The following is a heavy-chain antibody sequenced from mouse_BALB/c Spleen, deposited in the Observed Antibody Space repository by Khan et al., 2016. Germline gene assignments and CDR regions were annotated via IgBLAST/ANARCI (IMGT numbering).Heavy chain of an antibody. D-gene: IGHD2-4*01. CDR2: IAPGSGST. CDR1: GYTFTSYW. CDR3: ARNYERRGFDY. V-gene: IGHV1S41*01. Sequence: DLVKPGASVKLSCKASGYTFTSYWINWIKQRPGQGLEWIGRIAPGSGSTYYNAMFKGKATLTVDTSSSTAYIQLSSLSSEDSAVYFCARNYERRGFDYWGQGTTLTVSS. J-gene: IGHJ2*01.